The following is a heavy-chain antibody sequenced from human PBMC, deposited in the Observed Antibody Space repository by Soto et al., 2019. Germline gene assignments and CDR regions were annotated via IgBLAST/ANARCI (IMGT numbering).Heavy chain of an antibody. Sequence: QITLKESGPTLVKPTQTLTLTCTFSGFSLSTSGVGVGWIRQPPGKALEWLALIYWDDDKRYSPSLKSRLTTXTXTXXTQVVLTMTNMDPVDTATYYCAHSAEEQWLHYFDYWGQGTLVTVSS. CDR2: IYWDDDK. CDR3: AHSAEEQWLHYFDY. V-gene: IGHV2-5*02. CDR1: GFSLSTSGVG. D-gene: IGHD6-19*01. J-gene: IGHJ4*02.